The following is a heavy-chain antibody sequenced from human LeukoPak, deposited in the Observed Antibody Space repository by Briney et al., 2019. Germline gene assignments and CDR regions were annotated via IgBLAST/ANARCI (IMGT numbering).Heavy chain of an antibody. Sequence: GGSLRLSCAASGFTFSDHYMDWVRQAPGKGLEWVGRSGNKANSYTTEYAATVKGRFTISRDDSKNSLYLQMNSLKTEDTAVYYCARSGRGYYDSSGLFDYWGQGTLVTVSS. V-gene: IGHV3-72*01. CDR1: GFTFSDHY. J-gene: IGHJ4*02. D-gene: IGHD3-22*01. CDR3: ARSGRGYYDSSGLFDY. CDR2: SGNKANSYTT.